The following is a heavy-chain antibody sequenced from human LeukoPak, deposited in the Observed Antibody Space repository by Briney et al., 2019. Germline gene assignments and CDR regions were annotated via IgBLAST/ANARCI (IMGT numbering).Heavy chain of an antibody. J-gene: IGHJ4*02. V-gene: IGHV3-23*01. CDR2: ISGSGGST. D-gene: IGHD1-26*01. CDR1: GFTFSSYA. Sequence: GGSLRLSCAASGFTFSSYAMSWVRQAPGKGLEWVSAISGSGGSTYYADSVKGRFTISRDNAKNSLYLQMNSLRAEDTAVYYCARDNGELLLGPLDYWGQGTLVTVSS. CDR3: ARDNGELLLGPLDY.